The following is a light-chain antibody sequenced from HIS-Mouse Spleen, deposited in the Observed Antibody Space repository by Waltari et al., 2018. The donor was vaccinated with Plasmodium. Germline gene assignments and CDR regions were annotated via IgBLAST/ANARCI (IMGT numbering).Light chain of an antibody. CDR2: WAS. V-gene: IGKV4-1*01. CDR1: PRVLYSSNNKNY. J-gene: IGKJ4*01. Sequence: DIVMTQSPDSLAVSLGERATNNSKSSPRVLYSSNNKNYLAWYQQKPGQPPKLRIYWASTRESGVPDRFSGSGSGTDVTLTISSLQAEDVAVYYCQQYYSTPLTFGGGTKGEIK. CDR3: QQYYSTPLT.